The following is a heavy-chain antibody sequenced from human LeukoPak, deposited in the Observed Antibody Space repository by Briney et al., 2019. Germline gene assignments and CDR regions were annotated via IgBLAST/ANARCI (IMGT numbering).Heavy chain of an antibody. V-gene: IGHV3-33*08. CDR1: GFTFSSYG. Sequence: GGSLRLSCAASGFTFSSYGMHWVRQAPGKGLEWVAVIWYGGSNKYYADSVKGRFTISRDNSKNTLYLQMNSLRAEDTAVYFCARASITASGPHDVYDMWGRGTMVTVSS. CDR3: ARASITASGPHDVYDM. J-gene: IGHJ3*02. CDR2: IWYGGSNK. D-gene: IGHD3-3*01.